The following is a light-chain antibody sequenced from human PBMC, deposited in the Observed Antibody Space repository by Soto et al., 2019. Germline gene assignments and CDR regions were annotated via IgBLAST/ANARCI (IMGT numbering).Light chain of an antibody. CDR3: QVWDIMTDNYV. CDR1: NIGNKR. V-gene: IGLV3-21*04. J-gene: IGLJ1*01. CDR2: YDS. Sequence: SYELTQSPSVSVAPEKTATITCGGNNIGNKRVHWYRQKPGQAPVLLISYDSDRPSGIPERFSGSNSGNTATLTISRDEAGDEADYYCQVWDIMTDNYVFGSGTKLTVL.